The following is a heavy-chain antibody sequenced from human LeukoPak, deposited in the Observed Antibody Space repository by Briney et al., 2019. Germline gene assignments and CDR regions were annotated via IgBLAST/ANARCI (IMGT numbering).Heavy chain of an antibody. CDR3: ARDGNYYDSRDTGGFDY. CDR1: GGTFSSYA. Sequence: ASVKVSCKASGGTFSSYAISWVRQAPGQGLEWMGGIIPIFGTANYAQKFQGRVTITADTSTSTAYMELRSLRSDDTAVYYCARDGNYYDSRDTGGFDYWGQGTLVTVSS. J-gene: IGHJ4*02. CDR2: IIPIFGTA. D-gene: IGHD3-22*01. V-gene: IGHV1-69*06.